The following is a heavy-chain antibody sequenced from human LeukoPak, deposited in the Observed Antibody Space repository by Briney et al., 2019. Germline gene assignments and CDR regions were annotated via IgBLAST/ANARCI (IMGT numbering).Heavy chain of an antibody. Sequence: GGSLRLSCAASGFTFSSSWVYWVRQAPGKGLVWVSRINSDESITTYADSVKGRFTISRDNAKNSLFLQMNSLRAEDTAVYYCARDIATAGHFAFDYWGQGTLVTVSS. CDR2: INSDESIT. J-gene: IGHJ4*02. D-gene: IGHD6-13*01. CDR3: ARDIATAGHFAFDY. CDR1: GFTFSSSW. V-gene: IGHV3-74*01.